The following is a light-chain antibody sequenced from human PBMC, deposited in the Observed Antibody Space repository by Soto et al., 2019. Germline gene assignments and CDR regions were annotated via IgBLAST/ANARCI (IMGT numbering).Light chain of an antibody. J-gene: IGKJ5*01. CDR2: GAS. V-gene: IGKV3-20*01. CDR3: QQYGSSLIT. CDR1: QSVNSIY. Sequence: EIVLTQSPGTLSLSPGERATLSCRASQSVNSIYLAWYQQRPGQAPRLLIYGASSRPTGVPDRFSGSGSGTDFTLTISRLEPEDFAVYYCQQYGSSLITFG.